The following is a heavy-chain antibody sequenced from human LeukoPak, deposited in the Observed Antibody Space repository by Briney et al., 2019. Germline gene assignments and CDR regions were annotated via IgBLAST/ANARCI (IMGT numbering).Heavy chain of an antibody. CDR1: GSSFTSHS. D-gene: IGHD5-12*01. CDR3: AWWRGYDNGMEY. V-gene: IGHV5-51*01. Sequence: GEPLNLSCKGSGSSFTSHSIAWVGQLHGKGLKWMGIIFPGDSNTRYSPSFQGHVSISADTSISTACLQGSSLKASDTAIYYCAWWRGYDNGMEYWGQGNLVSVSS. CDR2: IFPGDSNT. J-gene: IGHJ4*02.